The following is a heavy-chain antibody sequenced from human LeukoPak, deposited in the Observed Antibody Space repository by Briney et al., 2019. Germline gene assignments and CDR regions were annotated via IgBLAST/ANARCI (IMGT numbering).Heavy chain of an antibody. J-gene: IGHJ5*02. D-gene: IGHD3-22*01. V-gene: IGHV1-69*02. CDR1: GGTFSSYT. CDR3: ARVTDYYDSSGYSNWFDP. CDR2: IIPILGIA. Sequence: SVKVSCKATGGTFSSYTISWVRQAPGQGLEWMGRIIPILGIANYAQKFQGRVTITADKSTSTAYMELSSLRSEDTAVYYCARVTDYYDSSGYSNWFDPWGQGTLVTVSS.